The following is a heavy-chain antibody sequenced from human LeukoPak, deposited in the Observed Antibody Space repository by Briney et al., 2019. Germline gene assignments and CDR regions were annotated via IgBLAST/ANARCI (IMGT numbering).Heavy chain of an antibody. D-gene: IGHD6-13*01. J-gene: IGHJ6*03. Sequence: PSETLSLTCTVSGGSISSSSYYWGWIRQPPGKGLEWIGSIYYSGSTYYNPSLKSRVTISVDTSKNQFSLKLSSVTAADTAVYYCASGEAGIAAAGTHLGYYYYMDVWGKGTTVTVSS. CDR3: ASGEAGIAAAGTHLGYYYYMDV. CDR2: IYYSGST. V-gene: IGHV4-39*01. CDR1: GGSISSSSYY.